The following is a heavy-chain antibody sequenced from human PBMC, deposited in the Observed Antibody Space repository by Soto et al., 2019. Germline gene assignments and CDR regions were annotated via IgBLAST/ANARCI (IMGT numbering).Heavy chain of an antibody. CDR3: ATDRGDIVVVPARQGGPYYGMDV. V-gene: IGHV1-24*01. D-gene: IGHD2-2*01. Sequence: GASVKVSCKVSGYTLTELSMHWVRQAPGKGLEWMGGFDPEDGETIYAQKFQGRVTMTEDTSTDTAYMELSSLRSEDTAVYYCATDRGDIVVVPARQGGPYYGMDVWGQGTTVTVSS. CDR1: GYTLTELS. J-gene: IGHJ6*02. CDR2: FDPEDGET.